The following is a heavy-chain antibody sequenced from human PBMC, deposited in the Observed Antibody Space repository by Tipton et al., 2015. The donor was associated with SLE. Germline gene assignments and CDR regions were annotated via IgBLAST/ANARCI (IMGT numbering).Heavy chain of an antibody. J-gene: IGHJ2*01. Sequence: SLRLSCFASGFTLSSYAMSWVRQVPEKGLEWVSVISIGGSTSHADAVNGRFTISRDSSKNTLYLQMNSLRAEGTAVYYCARSMFVWGGNYPSDLWGRGTLVTVSS. D-gene: IGHD3-16*01. CDR1: GFTLSSYA. CDR2: ISIGGST. V-gene: IGHV3-66*01. CDR3: ARSMFVWGGNYPSDL.